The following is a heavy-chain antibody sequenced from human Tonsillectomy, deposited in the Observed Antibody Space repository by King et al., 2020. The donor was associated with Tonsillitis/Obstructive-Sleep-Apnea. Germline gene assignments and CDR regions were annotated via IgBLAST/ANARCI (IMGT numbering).Heavy chain of an antibody. J-gene: IGHJ6*02. CDR1: GYSFTNYW. CDR3: ASRRSVPGTPYYYYGLDV. CDR2: VYPYDSDT. V-gene: IGHV5-51*01. Sequence: QLVQSGAEVKKPGESLKISCKGSGYSFTNYWIGWVRQMPGKGLEWMGIVYPYDSDTRYSPSFQGQVTVSADTSISTAYLQWSSLKASDTAIYYCASRRSVPGTPYYYYGLDVWGQGTTVTVSS. D-gene: IGHD6-19*01.